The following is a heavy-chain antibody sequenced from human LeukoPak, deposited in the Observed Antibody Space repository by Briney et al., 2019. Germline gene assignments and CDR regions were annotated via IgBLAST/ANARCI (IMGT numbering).Heavy chain of an antibody. CDR1: GGSIKSYY. Sequence: SETLSLTCTVSGGSIKSYYWSWIRQPPGKGLERIGYIYYSENTNYNPSLKSRVTISVDTSKNQFSLKLTSVTAADTAVYYCARDSGNYYGSGSLYFDYWGQGTLVTVSS. J-gene: IGHJ4*02. V-gene: IGHV4-59*01. D-gene: IGHD3-10*01. CDR2: IYYSENT. CDR3: ARDSGNYYGSGSLYFDY.